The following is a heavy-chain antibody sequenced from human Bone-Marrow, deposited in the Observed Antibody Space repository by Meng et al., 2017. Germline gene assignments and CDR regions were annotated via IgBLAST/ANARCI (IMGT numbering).Heavy chain of an antibody. D-gene: IGHD2-15*01. CDR3: EHRHCSGGSCYSAY. V-gene: IGHV2-5*01. Sequence: SGPTLVKPTQTLTLTCTFSGFSLSTSGVGVGWIRQPPGGALQWLASIYWNDDKRYSPSLKSKLTITKDSSKNQVVLTMTNMDPVDTGTYFCEHRHCSGGSCYSAYWGQGTLVTVSS. CDR2: IYWNDDK. CDR1: GFSLSTSGVG. J-gene: IGHJ4*02.